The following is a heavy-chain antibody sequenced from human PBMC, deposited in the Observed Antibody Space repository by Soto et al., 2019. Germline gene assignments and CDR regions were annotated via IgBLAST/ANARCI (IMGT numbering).Heavy chain of an antibody. D-gene: IGHD6-19*01. J-gene: IGHJ5*02. CDR1: GGSVSSGSYY. V-gene: IGHV4-61*01. Sequence: QVQLQESGPGLVKPSETLSLTCTVSGGSVSSGSYYWGWIRQPPGKGLEWIGYIYHSGSTNYNPSLKSRVTISVDTSKNQFSVSLTSVTATDTAVYYCARLSAAWFDPWGQGTLVTVAS. CDR3: ARLSAAWFDP. CDR2: IYHSGST.